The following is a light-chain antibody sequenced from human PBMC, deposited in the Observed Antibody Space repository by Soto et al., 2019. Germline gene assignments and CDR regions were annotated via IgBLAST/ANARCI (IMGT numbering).Light chain of an antibody. CDR1: QSVSSNY. V-gene: IGKV3-20*01. CDR3: QHYGGSFI. CDR2: GIS. J-gene: IGKJ3*01. Sequence: EIVLTQSPGTLSLSPGDRATLSCRASQSVSSNYFAWYQQKPGQAPRLLIYGISIRATGIPDRFSGSGSGTDFTLSISRLEPEDFAVYYCQHYGGSFIFGPGTKVDIK.